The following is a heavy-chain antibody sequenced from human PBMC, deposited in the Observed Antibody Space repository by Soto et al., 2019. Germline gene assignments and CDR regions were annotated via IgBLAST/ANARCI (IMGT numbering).Heavy chain of an antibody. V-gene: IGHV4-39*01. Sequence: GGSISSSRYSWAWIRQPPGNGLAWIGSFYYSGNTYYDPSLKSRVTISVDTSKNQFSLRLTSVTAADTGVYYCARQTYYSYYGLDVWGQGTTVTVSS. CDR1: GGSISSSRYS. CDR3: ARQTYYSYYGLDV. CDR2: FYYSGNT. J-gene: IGHJ6*02.